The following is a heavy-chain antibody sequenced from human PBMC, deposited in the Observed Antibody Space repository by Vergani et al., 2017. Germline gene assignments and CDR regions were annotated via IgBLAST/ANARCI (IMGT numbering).Heavy chain of an antibody. J-gene: IGHJ4*02. V-gene: IGHV1-18*01. CDR1: GYTFSSYG. CDR3: AKDGRENSDYGYFDY. D-gene: IGHD4-17*01. CDR2: ISSYNGNT. Sequence: QVQLVQSGVEVKKPGASVKVSCKASGYTFSSYGIGWVRLAPGQGLEWMGWISSYNGNTTYAQKFQGRVTMTTDTSTNTVYMELRSLRSDDTAVYYCAKDGRENSDYGYFDYWGQGTLVTVSS.